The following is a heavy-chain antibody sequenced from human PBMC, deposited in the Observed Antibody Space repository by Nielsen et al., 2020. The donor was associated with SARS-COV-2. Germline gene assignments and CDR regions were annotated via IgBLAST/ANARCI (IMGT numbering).Heavy chain of an antibody. CDR3: ARVNSRDGYNGDYFDY. CDR1: GGTFSSYA. Sequence: SVKVSCKASGGTFSSYAISWVRQAPGQGLEWMGGIIPIFGTANYAQKFQGRVTITADESTSTAYMELSSLRSEDTAVYYCARVNSRDGYNGDYFDYWGQGTLVTVPS. V-gene: IGHV1-69*13. D-gene: IGHD5-24*01. J-gene: IGHJ4*02. CDR2: IIPIFGTA.